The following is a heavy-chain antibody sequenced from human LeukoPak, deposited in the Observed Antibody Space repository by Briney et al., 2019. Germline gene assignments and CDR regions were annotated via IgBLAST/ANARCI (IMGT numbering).Heavy chain of an antibody. CDR3: AKDSSIAAAQFDY. CDR1: GFTFDDYA. CDR2: ISWNSGSI. V-gene: IGHV3-9*01. Sequence: PGGSLRLSCAASGFTFDDYAMHWVRQAPGKGLEWVSGISWNSGSIGYADSVKGRFTISRDNAKNSLYLQMNSLRAEDTALYYCAKDSSIAAAQFDYWGQGTLVTVSS. D-gene: IGHD6-13*01. J-gene: IGHJ4*02.